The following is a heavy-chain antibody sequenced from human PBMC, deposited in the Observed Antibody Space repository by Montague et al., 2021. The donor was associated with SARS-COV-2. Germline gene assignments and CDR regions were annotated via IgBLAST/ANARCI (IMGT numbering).Heavy chain of an antibody. CDR2: IYTSGST. Sequence: SETLSLTCTVSGGSISSYYWNWIRQSAGKGLEWIGRIYTSGSTKYDPSLKSRVTMSVDTSKNQFSLKLSSVTAADTAVYYCARGALFYDSSGYYSDAFDIWGQGTMVTVSS. CDR1: GGSISSYY. J-gene: IGHJ3*02. V-gene: IGHV4-4*07. CDR3: ARGALFYDSSGYYSDAFDI. D-gene: IGHD3-22*01.